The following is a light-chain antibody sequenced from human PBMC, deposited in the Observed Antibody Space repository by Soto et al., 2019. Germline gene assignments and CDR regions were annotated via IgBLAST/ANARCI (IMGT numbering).Light chain of an antibody. CDR2: EVT. V-gene: IGLV2-14*01. CDR1: SGEVGRYNH. J-gene: IGLJ1*01. CDR3: ISYTGSSTSYV. Sequence: LSQPASVSGSPGQSITISCAGTSGEVGRYNHVAWYQQHPGKAPKLMIYEVTKRPSGVSNRFSGSKSGNTASLNISGLQAEDGADYYCISYTGSSTSYVFGTGTKVTVL.